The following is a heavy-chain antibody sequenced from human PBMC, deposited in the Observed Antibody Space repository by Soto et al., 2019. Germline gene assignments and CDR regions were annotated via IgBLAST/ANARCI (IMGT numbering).Heavy chain of an antibody. J-gene: IGHJ3*02. CDR2: IWNDGNNE. D-gene: IGHD6-25*01. CDR3: ARDKRPRLRPDPFDI. V-gene: IGHV3-33*01. CDR1: GFSFSDYG. Sequence: GGSLRLSCAASGFSFSDYGMHWVRQAPGKGLEWMAAIWNDGNNEFYADSVRGRFTISRDNSKKTLYLQLNTLRAEDTAVYYCARDKRPRLRPDPFDIWGQGTTVTVSS.